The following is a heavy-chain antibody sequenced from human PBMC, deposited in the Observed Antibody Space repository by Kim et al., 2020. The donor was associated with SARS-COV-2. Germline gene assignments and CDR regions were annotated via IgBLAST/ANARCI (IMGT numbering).Heavy chain of an antibody. CDR1: GFTFSSYW. V-gene: IGHV3-7*01. CDR3: ARPSAAGRLDY. CDR2: IKQDGTDK. D-gene: IGHD6-13*01. Sequence: GGSLRLSCAASGFTFSSYWMSWVRQAPGKGLEWVANIKQDGTDKYYVDSVKGLFTISRDNAKNSLYLQMNSLRADDTAVYYCARPSAAGRLDYWGQGTLVTVSS. J-gene: IGHJ4*02.